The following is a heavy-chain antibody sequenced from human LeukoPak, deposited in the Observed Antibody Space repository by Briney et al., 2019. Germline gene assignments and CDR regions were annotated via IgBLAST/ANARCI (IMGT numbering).Heavy chain of an antibody. CDR3: ARDVGSSGWYIPYYYYYYGMDV. D-gene: IGHD6-19*01. CDR2: ISYDGSNK. V-gene: IGHV3-30*03. Sequence: PGGSLRLSCAASGFTFSSYGMHWVRQAPGKGLEWVAVISYDGSNKYYADSVRGRFTISRDNSKNTLSLQMNSLRAEDTAVYYCARDVGSSGWYIPYYYYYYGMDVWGQGTTVTVSS. J-gene: IGHJ6*02. CDR1: GFTFSSYG.